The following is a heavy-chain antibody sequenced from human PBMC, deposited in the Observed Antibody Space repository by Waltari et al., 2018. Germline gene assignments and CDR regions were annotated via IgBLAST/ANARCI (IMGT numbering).Heavy chain of an antibody. CDR2: INPNSGGT. CDR3: ARDLGRYQYYYGSSGFDY. CDR1: GYTFTGYY. J-gene: IGHJ4*02. V-gene: IGHV1-2*02. D-gene: IGHD3-22*01. Sequence: QVQLVQSGAEVKKPGASVKVSCKASGYTFTGYYMHWVRQAPGQGLEWMGWINPNSGGTNYAQKFQGRVTMTRDTSISTAYMELSRLRSDDTAVYYCARDLGRYQYYYGSSGFDYWGQGTLVTVSS.